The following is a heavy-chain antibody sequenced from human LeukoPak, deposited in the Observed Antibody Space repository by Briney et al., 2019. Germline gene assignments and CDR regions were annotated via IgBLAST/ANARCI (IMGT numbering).Heavy chain of an antibody. V-gene: IGHV4-61*05. CDR3: ARLGGGDNGAFDI. J-gene: IGHJ3*02. Sequence: SETLSLTCTVSGGSINSSRYYWAWVRQPPGKGLEWIGYIYYSGSTNYNPSLKSRVTISVDTSKNQFSLKLSSVTAADTAVYYCARLGGGDNGAFDIWGQGTMVTVSS. CDR2: IYYSGST. D-gene: IGHD2-21*02. CDR1: GGSINSSRYY.